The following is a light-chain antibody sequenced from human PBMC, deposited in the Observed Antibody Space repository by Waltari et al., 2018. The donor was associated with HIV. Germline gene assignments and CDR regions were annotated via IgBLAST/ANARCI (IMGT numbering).Light chain of an antibody. CDR2: DVS. V-gene: IGLV2-14*01. CDR3: SSYTSSSTPPYV. CDR1: SSDVGGYNY. Sequence: QSALTQPASVSGSPGQSHTIPCTGTSSDVGGYNYVSWYQQHPGKAPTLMIYDVSNRPSGVSNRFSGSKSGNTASLTISGLQAEDEADYYCSSYTSSSTPPYVFGTGTKVTVL. J-gene: IGLJ1*01.